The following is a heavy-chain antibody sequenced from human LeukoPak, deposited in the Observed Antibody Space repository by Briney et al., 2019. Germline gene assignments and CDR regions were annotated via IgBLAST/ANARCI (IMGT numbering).Heavy chain of an antibody. CDR1: GGSISSSSYY. D-gene: IGHD3-10*01. CDR3: ARADYYGSGSYYNVIGLPFDY. Sequence: MSSETLSLTCTVSGGSISSSSYYWGWIRQPPGKGLEWIGSIYYSGSTYYNPSLKSRVTISVDTSKNQFSLKLSSVTAADTAVYYCARADYYGSGSYYNVIGLPFDYWGQGTLVTVSS. CDR2: IYYSGST. J-gene: IGHJ4*02. V-gene: IGHV4-39*07.